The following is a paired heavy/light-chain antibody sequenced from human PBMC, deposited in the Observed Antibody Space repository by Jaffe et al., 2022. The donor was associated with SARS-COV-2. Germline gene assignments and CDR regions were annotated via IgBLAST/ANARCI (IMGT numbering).Light chain of an antibody. Sequence: DIQMTQSPSSLSASVGDRVTISCRASQSISSYLNWYRLKPGKAPNLLIYAASSLQSGVPSRFTGSGSGTDFTLTISSLQPEDFATYYCQQSYSTPYTFGQGTKLEIK. CDR1: QSISSY. CDR2: AAS. CDR3: QQSYSTPYT. J-gene: IGKJ2*01. V-gene: IGKV1-39*01.
Heavy chain of an antibody. V-gene: IGHV4-39*01. CDR2: IYYSGSA. J-gene: IGHJ6*03. CDR1: GDSISSSSYY. D-gene: IGHD6-13*01. CDR3: ASLGSTWYSARYYYMDV. Sequence: QLQLQESGPGLVKPSETLSLTCTVSGDSISSSSYYWGWIRQPPGKGLEWIGSIYYSGSADYKPSLKSRVTISVDTSRNQFSLELTSVTAADTAVYYCASLGSTWYSARYYYMDVWGKGTTVTVSS.